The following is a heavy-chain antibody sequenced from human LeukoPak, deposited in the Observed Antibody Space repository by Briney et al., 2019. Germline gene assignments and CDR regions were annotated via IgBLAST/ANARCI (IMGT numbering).Heavy chain of an antibody. V-gene: IGHV3-11*01. J-gene: IGHJ6*03. D-gene: IGHD6-13*01. CDR2: ISSSGDTI. Sequence: GGSLRLSCAASGFTFGDYYMSWIRQAPGKGLEWVSYISSSGDTIYYADSLKGRFTISRDNAKNSLYLQMNSLRAEDTAVYYCAREGHIAAWGHYMDVWGKGTTVTVSS. CDR1: GFTFGDYY. CDR3: AREGHIAAWGHYMDV.